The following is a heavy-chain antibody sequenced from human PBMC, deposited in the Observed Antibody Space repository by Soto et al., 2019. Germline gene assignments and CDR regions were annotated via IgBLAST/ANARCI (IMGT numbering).Heavy chain of an antibody. Sequence: QVQLVESGGGVVQPGRSLRLSCAVSGFTLSSYGMHWVRQAPGKGLEWVAVISYDGTNKYYADSVKGRFTISRDNSKNTLYLQMNSLTAEDTAVYYCAKDRSSGWYGGSDYWGQGTLVTVSS. D-gene: IGHD6-19*01. J-gene: IGHJ4*02. CDR1: GFTLSSYG. V-gene: IGHV3-30*18. CDR2: ISYDGTNK. CDR3: AKDRSSGWYGGSDY.